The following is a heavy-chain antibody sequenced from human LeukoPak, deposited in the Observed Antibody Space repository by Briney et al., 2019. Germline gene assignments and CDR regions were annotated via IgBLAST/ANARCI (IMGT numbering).Heavy chain of an antibody. Sequence: GGSLRLSCVASAFAFSSNWMSWVRQAPGKGLEWVASIKEDGSETYYVDSVKGRFTISRDNAKNSLYLQMSSLRAEDTAVYYCARELGHENSGSYYGLDYWGQGTLVTVSS. D-gene: IGHD1-26*01. CDR1: AFAFSSNW. CDR2: IKEDGSET. V-gene: IGHV3-7*04. CDR3: ARELGHENSGSYYGLDY. J-gene: IGHJ4*02.